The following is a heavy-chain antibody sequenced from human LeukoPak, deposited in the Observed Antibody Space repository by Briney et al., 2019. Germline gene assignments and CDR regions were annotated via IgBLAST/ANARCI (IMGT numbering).Heavy chain of an antibody. D-gene: IGHD4-17*01. CDR1: GFTFDDYG. Sequence: GGSLRLSCAASGFTFDDYGMIWVRQAPGKGLEWVSGINWNGGSTGYADSVKGRFTISRDNSKNTLYLQMNSLRAEDTAVYYCAKDGGDHDYGDYAGEYYFDYWGQGTLVTVSS. CDR3: AKDGGDHDYGDYAGEYYFDY. V-gene: IGHV3-20*04. J-gene: IGHJ4*02. CDR2: INWNGGST.